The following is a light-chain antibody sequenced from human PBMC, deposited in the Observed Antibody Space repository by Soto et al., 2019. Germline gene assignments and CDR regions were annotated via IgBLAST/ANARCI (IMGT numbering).Light chain of an antibody. V-gene: IGLV1-40*01. CDR2: GNT. CDR3: QSYDSSLNAVV. Sequence: SVLTQPPSVSGAPGQRVTISCTGSSSNIGAGYDVHWYQQLPGTAPKLLIYGNTNRPSGVPDRFSGSKSGTSPSLAITGLQAEDEADYYCQSYDSSLNAVVFGGGTQLTVL. J-gene: IGLJ2*01. CDR1: SSNIGAGYD.